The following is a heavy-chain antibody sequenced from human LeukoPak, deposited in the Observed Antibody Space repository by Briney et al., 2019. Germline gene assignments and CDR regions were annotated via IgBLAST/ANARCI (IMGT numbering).Heavy chain of an antibody. CDR3: ARGKHIVVVTAIRRRDAFDI. CDR1: GFTFSSYA. Sequence: GGSLRLSCAASGFTFSSYAMHWVRQAPGKGLEWVAVISYDGSNKYYADSVKGRFTISRDNSKNTLYLQMNSLRAEDTAVYYCARGKHIVVVTAIRRRDAFDIWGQGTMVTVSP. D-gene: IGHD2-21*02. V-gene: IGHV3-30-3*01. J-gene: IGHJ3*02. CDR2: ISYDGSNK.